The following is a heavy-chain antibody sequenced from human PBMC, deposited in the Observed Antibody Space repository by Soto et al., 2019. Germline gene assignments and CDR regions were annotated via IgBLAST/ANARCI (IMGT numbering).Heavy chain of an antibody. CDR3: ARGYDFWSGYYHTFDY. Sequence: ASVKVSCKASGYTFTSYYMHWVRQAPGQGLEWMGIINPSGGSTSYAQKFQGRVTMTRDTSTSTVYMELSSLRSEDTAVYYCARGYDFWSGYYHTFDYWGQGTLVTVSS. CDR1: GYTFTSYY. V-gene: IGHV1-46*01. J-gene: IGHJ4*02. D-gene: IGHD3-3*01. CDR2: INPSGGST.